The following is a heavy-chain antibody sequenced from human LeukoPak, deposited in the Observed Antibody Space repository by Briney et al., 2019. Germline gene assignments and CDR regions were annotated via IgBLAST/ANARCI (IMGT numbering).Heavy chain of an antibody. CDR1: GYTFTAYY. D-gene: IGHD6-13*01. CDR2: INPNSGDT. CDR3: ARDRTASWYGGGDY. V-gene: IGHV1-2*02. J-gene: IGHJ4*02. Sequence: ASVQVSCKASGYTFTAYYIHWVRQAPRHGLEWMGWINPNSGDTDYSQKFQGRVTMTRDTSISTTYMELSRLASDDTAIYYCARDRTASWYGGGDYWGQGTLVTVSS.